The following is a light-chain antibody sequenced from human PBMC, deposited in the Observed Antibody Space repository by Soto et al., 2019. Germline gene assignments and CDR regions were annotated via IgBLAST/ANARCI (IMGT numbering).Light chain of an antibody. CDR2: AAS. Sequence: EKVMTQAPGTLSVSPGERATLSCRASESVSSHLAWYQKKAGQAPRLLIYAASTRATGIPARFSGSGSGTEFTLTINSLQSEDVAVYYCQQYDKWPITFGQGTQLEVK. CDR1: ESVSSH. CDR3: QQYDKWPIT. J-gene: IGKJ5*01. V-gene: IGKV3-15*01.